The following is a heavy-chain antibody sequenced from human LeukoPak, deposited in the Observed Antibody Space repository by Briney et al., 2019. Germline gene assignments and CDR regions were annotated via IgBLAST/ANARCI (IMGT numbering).Heavy chain of an antibody. J-gene: IGHJ4*02. CDR2: ISGSGGST. V-gene: IGHV3-23*01. CDR3: AKDLRSIAVAGFDY. CDR1: GFTFSNYV. D-gene: IGHD6-19*01. Sequence: GGSLRLSCAASGFTFSNYVMSWVRQAPGRGLEWVSAISGSGGSTYYADSVKGRFTISRDNSKNTLYLQMNSLGAEDTAVYYCAKDLRSIAVAGFDYWGQGTLVTVSP.